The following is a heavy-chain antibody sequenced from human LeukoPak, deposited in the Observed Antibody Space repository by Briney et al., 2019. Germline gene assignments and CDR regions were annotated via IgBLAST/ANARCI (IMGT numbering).Heavy chain of an antibody. V-gene: IGHV3-30-3*01. Sequence: GGSLRLSCAASGFTFSSYAMHWVRQAPGKGLEWVAVISYDGSNKYYADSVKGRFTISRDNSKNTLYLQMNSLRAEDTAVYYCARAPGPYDILTGYNGYFDYWGQGTLVTVSS. CDR1: GFTFSSYA. CDR3: ARAPGPYDILTGYNGYFDY. J-gene: IGHJ4*02. CDR2: ISYDGSNK. D-gene: IGHD3-9*01.